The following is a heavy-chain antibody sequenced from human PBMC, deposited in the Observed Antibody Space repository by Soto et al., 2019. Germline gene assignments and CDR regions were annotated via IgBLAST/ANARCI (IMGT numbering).Heavy chain of an antibody. V-gene: IGHV3-23*01. D-gene: IGHD2-2*01. J-gene: IGHJ2*01. CDR2: ISGGGDKT. CDR3: ARKVLGSTSRPDWWYFDL. CDR1: GFTFINYA. Sequence: EVQLLESGGGLVQPGGSLRLSCVGSGFTFINYAMKWVRQTPGKGLEGVSTISGGGDKTFDADTVKGRFTISRDNSKNAVNLQMNSLRADDTAVYYCARKVLGSTSRPDWWYFDLWGRGTLVTVSS.